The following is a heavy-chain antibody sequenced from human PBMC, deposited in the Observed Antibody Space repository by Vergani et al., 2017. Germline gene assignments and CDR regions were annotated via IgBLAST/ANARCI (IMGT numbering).Heavy chain of an antibody. V-gene: IGHV3-23*01. Sequence: EVQLLESGGGLVQPGGSLRLSCAASGFTFSSYAMSWVRQAPGKGLGGVSVISGSGCTTYYADSVKGRFTISRDNSKNTLYLQMNRLRAEDTAVYYCAKGEILTRYSYYFDYWGQGPLVTVSS. D-gene: IGHD3-9*01. CDR3: AKGEILTRYSYYFDY. CDR2: ISGSGCTT. CDR1: GFTFSSYA. J-gene: IGHJ4*02.